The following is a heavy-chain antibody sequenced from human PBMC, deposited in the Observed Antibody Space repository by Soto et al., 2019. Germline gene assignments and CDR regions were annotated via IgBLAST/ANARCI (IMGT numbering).Heavy chain of an antibody. V-gene: IGHV3-33*01. D-gene: IGHD5-12*01. Sequence: QVQLVESGGGVVQPGRSLRLSCAASGFTFSSYGMHWVRQAPGKGLEWVAVIWYDGSNKYYADSVKGRFTISRDNSKNXLYLQMNSLRAEDTAGYYCARDPNIVATILVPPDYWGQGTLVTVSS. CDR2: IWYDGSNK. J-gene: IGHJ4*02. CDR1: GFTFSSYG. CDR3: ARDPNIVATILVPPDY.